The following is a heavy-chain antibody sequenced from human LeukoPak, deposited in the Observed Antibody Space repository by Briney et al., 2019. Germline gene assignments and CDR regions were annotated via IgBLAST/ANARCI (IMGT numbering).Heavy chain of an antibody. CDR2: IIPIFGTA. Sequence: ASVKVSCKASGGTFSSYAISWVRQAPGQGLEWMGGIIPIFGTANYAQKFQGRVTITADESTSTAYMELSSLRSEDTAVYYCASYSSGWYRRSFDHWGQGTLVTVSS. V-gene: IGHV1-69*13. J-gene: IGHJ4*02. CDR1: GGTFSSYA. CDR3: ASYSSGWYRRSFDH. D-gene: IGHD6-19*01.